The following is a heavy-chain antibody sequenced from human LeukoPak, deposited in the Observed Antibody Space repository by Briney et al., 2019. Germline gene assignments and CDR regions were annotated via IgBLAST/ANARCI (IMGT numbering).Heavy chain of an antibody. CDR3: ARKAQGSWYDEGRGYFDY. CDR2: ISSSSSYI. Sequence: GGSLRLSCGVSGVTFSSHGMNWVRQAPGKGLEWVSYISSSSSYIYYADSVKGRFTISRDNAKNSLYLQMNSLRAEDTAVYYCARKAQGSWYDEGRGYFDYWGQGTLVTVSS. D-gene: IGHD3-10*01. J-gene: IGHJ4*02. V-gene: IGHV3-21*01. CDR1: GVTFSSHG.